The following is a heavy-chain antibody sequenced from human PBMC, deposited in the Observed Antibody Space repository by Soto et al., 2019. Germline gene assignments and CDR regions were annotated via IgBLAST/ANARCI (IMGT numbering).Heavy chain of an antibody. CDR1: RGSISSYS. Sequence: SETLSLTCTVSRGSISSYSWAWIRQPPGKGMEWIGYIYNIDSTNYNRSLRSRVTMSIDTSKNQFSLKLSSVTAADTAVYYCARVRRDYYDLYYFDYWGQGTLVTVSS. CDR2: IYNIDST. J-gene: IGHJ4*02. V-gene: IGHV4-59*01. D-gene: IGHD3-22*01. CDR3: ARVRRDYYDLYYFDY.